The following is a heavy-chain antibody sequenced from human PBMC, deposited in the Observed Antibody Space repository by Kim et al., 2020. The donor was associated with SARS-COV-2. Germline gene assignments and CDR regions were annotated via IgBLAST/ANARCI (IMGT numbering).Heavy chain of an antibody. J-gene: IGHJ5*02. CDR1: GYDFTNYW. CDR3: AKREDVTGHTPYFAP. D-gene: IGHD1-1*01. CDR2: IFLGDSDT. Sequence: GESLKISCQSSGYDFTNYWIAWVRQMPGKGLESIGIIFLGDSDTRYSPSFQGQVTIPADRSTSTAYLQWSRLKASDTGIYYCAKREDVTGHTPYFAPWGQGTLVTVSS. V-gene: IGHV5-51*01.